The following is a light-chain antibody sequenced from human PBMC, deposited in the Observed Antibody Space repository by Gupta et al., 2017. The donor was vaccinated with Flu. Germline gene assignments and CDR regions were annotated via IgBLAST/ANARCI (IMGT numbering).Light chain of an antibody. Sequence: DAVMTQSPLSLPVTLGQPASISCRSRESLVYSDGDSNVSWFHQRPGQSPRRLIYKASNRDSGVPDRISGSGSGTDFTLTISRLEAEDVGVYYCMNSTRWPWTFGQGTKVEI. CDR3: MNSTRWPWT. V-gene: IGKV2-30*01. CDR1: ESLVYSDGDSN. CDR2: KAS. J-gene: IGKJ1*01.